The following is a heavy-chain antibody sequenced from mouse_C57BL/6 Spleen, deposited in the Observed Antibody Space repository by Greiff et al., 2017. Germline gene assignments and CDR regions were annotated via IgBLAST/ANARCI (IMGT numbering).Heavy chain of an antibody. J-gene: IGHJ4*01. Sequence: VKLQQPGAELVKPGASVKLSCKASGYTFTSYWMHWVKQRPGRGLEWIGRIDPNSGGTKYNEKFKGKATLTVDKPSSTAYMQLSSLTSEDSAVYYCARWGWDGAYYAIDYWGQGTSVTVSS. CDR2: IDPNSGGT. CDR3: ARWGWDGAYYAIDY. CDR1: GYTFTSYW. V-gene: IGHV1-72*01. D-gene: IGHD4-1*01.